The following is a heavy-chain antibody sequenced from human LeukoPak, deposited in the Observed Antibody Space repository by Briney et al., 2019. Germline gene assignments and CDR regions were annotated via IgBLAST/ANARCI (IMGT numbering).Heavy chain of an antibody. Sequence: SVKVSCKASGGTFSSYAISWVRQAPGQGLEWMGRIIPIFGTANYAQKFQGRVTITTDESTSTAHMELSSLRSEDTAVYYCARGREWEQDDWGQGTLVTVSS. J-gene: IGHJ4*02. CDR3: ARGREWEQDD. V-gene: IGHV1-69*05. D-gene: IGHD1-26*01. CDR2: IIPIFGTA. CDR1: GGTFSSYA.